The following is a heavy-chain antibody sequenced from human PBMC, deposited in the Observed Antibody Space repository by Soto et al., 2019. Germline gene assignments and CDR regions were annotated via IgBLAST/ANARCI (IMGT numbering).Heavy chain of an antibody. V-gene: IGHV3-23*01. CDR1: GFTFSSYA. J-gene: IGHJ5*02. CDR3: AKSPWCGEHTNWFDP. D-gene: IGHD2-15*01. CDR2: ISGSGGST. Sequence: PGGSLRLSCAASGFTFSSYAMSWVRQAPGKGLEWVAAISGSGGSTYYADSVKGRCTNSRDNSKNTMYLQRNSLRAEDTAVYYCAKSPWCGEHTNWFDPWGQGTLVTVSS.